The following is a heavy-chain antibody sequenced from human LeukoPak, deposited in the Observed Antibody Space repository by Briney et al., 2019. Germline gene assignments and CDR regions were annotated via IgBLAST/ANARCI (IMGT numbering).Heavy chain of an antibody. Sequence: GGSLRLSCAASGFTFSSYGMHWVRQAPGKGLEWVAFIRYDGSNKYYADSVKGRFTISRDNSKNTLYLQMNSLRAEDTAVYYCAKDLDRNCSGGSCYADYWGQGTLVTVSS. J-gene: IGHJ4*02. CDR3: AKDLDRNCSGGSCYADY. CDR2: IRYDGSNK. D-gene: IGHD2-15*01. V-gene: IGHV3-30*02. CDR1: GFTFSSYG.